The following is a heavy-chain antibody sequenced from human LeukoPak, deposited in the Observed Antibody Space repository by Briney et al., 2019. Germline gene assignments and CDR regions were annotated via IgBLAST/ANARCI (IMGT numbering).Heavy chain of an antibody. V-gene: IGHV1-2*02. CDR2: INPNSGGT. D-gene: IGHD6-19*01. J-gene: IGHJ4*02. CDR3: ARSIAVAGTYYFDY. Sequence: ASVKVSCKASGYTFTGYYMHWVRQAPGQGLEWMGWINPNSGGTNYAQKFQGRVTMTRDTPISTAYMELSRLRSDDTAVYYCARSIAVAGTYYFDYWGQGTLVTVSS. CDR1: GYTFTGYY.